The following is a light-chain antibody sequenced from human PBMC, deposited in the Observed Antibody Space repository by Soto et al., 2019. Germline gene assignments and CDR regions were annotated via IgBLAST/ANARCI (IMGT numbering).Light chain of an antibody. CDR3: QHYGSSPPHT. CDR2: GAS. Sequence: EIVLTQSPGTLSLSPGEGATLSCRASQSVANNYLAWYQQKPGQAPRLLISGASNRATGIPDRFSGSGSGTDFTRTISRLESEEFAVDYGQHYGSSPPHTFGQGTKLEIK. V-gene: IGKV3-20*01. J-gene: IGKJ2*01. CDR1: QSVANNY.